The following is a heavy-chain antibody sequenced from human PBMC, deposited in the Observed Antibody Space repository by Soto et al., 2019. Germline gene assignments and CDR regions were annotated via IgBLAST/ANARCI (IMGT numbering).Heavy chain of an antibody. Sequence: QVQLQESGPGLVKPSQTLSLTCTVSGDSISSGGYYWSWIRQHPGKGLEWIGYIYDNGGAYYSPSLKGRVVISVDRSENQFSLRLSSVTAADTAVYYWARVKGGTTRRAFDSWGQGTLVTVSS. CDR2: IYDNGGA. V-gene: IGHV4-31*03. CDR3: ARVKGGTTRRAFDS. J-gene: IGHJ4*02. D-gene: IGHD1-7*01. CDR1: GDSISSGGYY.